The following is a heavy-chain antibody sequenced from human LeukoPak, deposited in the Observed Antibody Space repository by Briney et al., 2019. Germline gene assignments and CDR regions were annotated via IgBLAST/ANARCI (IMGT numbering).Heavy chain of an antibody. Sequence: SETLSLTCTVSSGSIKNSNFYWGWVRQPPGKRLEWIGNMYYSGSTYYNPSLKSRVTISIDTSKNQLSLKLRSVTAADTAVYYCARDGTTVSPAVWGKGTTVTVSS. J-gene: IGHJ6*04. CDR1: SGSIKNSNFY. CDR2: MYYSGST. V-gene: IGHV4-39*07. D-gene: IGHD4-17*01. CDR3: ARDGTTVSPAV.